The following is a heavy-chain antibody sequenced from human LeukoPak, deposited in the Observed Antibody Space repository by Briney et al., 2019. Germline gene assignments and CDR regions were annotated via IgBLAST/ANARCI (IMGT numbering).Heavy chain of an antibody. CDR1: GFTFSSYA. CDR2: ISGSGGST. D-gene: IGHD3-3*01. V-gene: IGHV3-23*01. J-gene: IGHJ4*02. CDR3: ANQRITIFGVVIPFDY. Sequence: PGGSLRLSCAASGFTFSSYAMSWVRQAPGKGLEWVSAISGSGGSTYYADSVKGRFTISRDNSKNTLYLQMNSLRAEDTAVYYCANQRITIFGVVIPFDYWGQGTLVTVSS.